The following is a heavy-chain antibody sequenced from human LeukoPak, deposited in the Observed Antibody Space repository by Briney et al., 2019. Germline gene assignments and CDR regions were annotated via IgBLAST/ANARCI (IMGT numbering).Heavy chain of an antibody. D-gene: IGHD6-19*01. J-gene: IGHJ3*01. Sequence: SSETLSLTCAVSGGSISSYYWTWIRQPPGKGLEWIGFIYYTGNTNSNPSLKSRVIISLETSKNQFSLKLNSVTAADTAVYFCVAGWGIVTFVVWGQGKMVIVPS. CDR2: IYYTGNT. CDR1: GGSISSYY. V-gene: IGHV4-59*12. CDR3: VAGWGIVTFVV.